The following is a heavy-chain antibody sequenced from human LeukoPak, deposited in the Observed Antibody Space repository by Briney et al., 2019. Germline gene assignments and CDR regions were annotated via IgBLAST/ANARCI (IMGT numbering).Heavy chain of an antibody. V-gene: IGHV1-18*01. Sequence: GASVKVSCKASGYTFTSYGISWVRQAPGQGLEWMGWISAYNGNTNYAQKLQGRVSMTTDTSTSTVYMELRRLTSDDTAVYYCARGLYGDYGDNWGRGTLVTVSS. D-gene: IGHD4-17*01. CDR2: ISAYNGNT. J-gene: IGHJ4*02. CDR1: GYTFTSYG. CDR3: ARGLYGDYGDN.